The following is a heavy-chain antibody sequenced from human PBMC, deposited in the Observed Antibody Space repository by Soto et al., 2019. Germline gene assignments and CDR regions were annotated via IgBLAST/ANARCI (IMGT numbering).Heavy chain of an antibody. CDR1: GYSFTNND. D-gene: IGHD3-16*01. V-gene: IGHV1-8*01. CDR3: ARMATFGSLNWFDP. Sequence: ASVKVSCKASGYSFTNNDVSWVRQATGQGLEWMGWMNPGSGDTGYAQKFQGRVTMTRDISIATAYMELSSLRSDDTAIYYCARMATFGSLNWFDPWSQGTLVTVSS. CDR2: MNPGSGDT. J-gene: IGHJ5*02.